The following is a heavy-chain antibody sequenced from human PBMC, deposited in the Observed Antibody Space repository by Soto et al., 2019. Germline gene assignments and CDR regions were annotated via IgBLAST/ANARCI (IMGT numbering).Heavy chain of an antibody. CDR3: AREKYYYGSGSYPPTGYMDV. CDR1: GYTFTSYY. J-gene: IGHJ6*03. CDR2: INPSGGST. D-gene: IGHD3-10*01. Sequence: ASVKVSCKASGYTFTSYYMHWVRQAPGQGLEWMGIINPSGGSTSYAQKFQGRVTMTRDTSTSTVYMELSSLRSEDTAVYYCAREKYYYGSGSYPPTGYMDVWGKGTTVTVS. V-gene: IGHV1-46*03.